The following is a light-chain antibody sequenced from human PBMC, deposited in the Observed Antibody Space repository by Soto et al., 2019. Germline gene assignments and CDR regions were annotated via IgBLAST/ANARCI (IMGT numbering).Light chain of an antibody. CDR3: SSYTTSGALV. Sequence: QPAVTQPASVSGSPGQSITISCTGTSSDVGGYNYVSWYQQHPDKAPKLLIFDVRSRPSGISNRFSGSKSGNTASLTISGLQAADGADYYCSSYTTSGALVFGGGTKLTVL. J-gene: IGLJ3*02. CDR1: SSDVGGYNY. V-gene: IGLV2-14*03. CDR2: DVR.